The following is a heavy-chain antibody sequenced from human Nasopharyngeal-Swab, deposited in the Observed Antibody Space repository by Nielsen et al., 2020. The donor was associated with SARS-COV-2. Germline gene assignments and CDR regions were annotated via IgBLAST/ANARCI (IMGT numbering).Heavy chain of an antibody. Sequence: SETLSLTCTVSGGSISSYYWSWIRQPPGKGLEWIGYIYYSGSTNYNPSLKSRVTISVDTSKNQFSLKLSSVTAADTAVYYCARETRSRTGGGASDIWGQGTMVTVSS. CDR2: IYYSGST. CDR3: ARETRSRTGGGASDI. J-gene: IGHJ3*02. D-gene: IGHD6-13*01. V-gene: IGHV4-59*01. CDR1: GGSISSYY.